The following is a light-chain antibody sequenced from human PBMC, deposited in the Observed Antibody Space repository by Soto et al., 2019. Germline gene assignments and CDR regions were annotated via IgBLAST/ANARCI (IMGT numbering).Light chain of an antibody. CDR3: QRQSNWPRT. J-gene: IGKJ1*01. CDR1: QSVSNN. CDR2: GAS. Sequence: EIVLTQSPVTLSVSPGERATLSCRASQSVSNNLAWYQQKPGQAPRLLIHGASTRATGIPARFSGSGSGTEFTLTISSLQSEDFAIYYCQRQSNWPRTCGQGTKGDIK. V-gene: IGKV3-15*01.